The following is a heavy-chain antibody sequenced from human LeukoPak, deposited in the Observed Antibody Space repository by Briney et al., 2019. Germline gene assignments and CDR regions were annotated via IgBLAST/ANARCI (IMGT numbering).Heavy chain of an antibody. Sequence: GGSLRLSCAASGFTFDDYAMHWVRQAPGKGLEWVSGISWNSGNIGYADSVKGRFTISRDSSKNTLYLQMNSLRAEDTAVYYCARHSGTYLYFDYWGQGTLVTVSS. J-gene: IGHJ4*02. CDR2: ISWNSGNI. V-gene: IGHV3-9*01. D-gene: IGHD1-26*01. CDR3: ARHSGTYLYFDY. CDR1: GFTFDDYA.